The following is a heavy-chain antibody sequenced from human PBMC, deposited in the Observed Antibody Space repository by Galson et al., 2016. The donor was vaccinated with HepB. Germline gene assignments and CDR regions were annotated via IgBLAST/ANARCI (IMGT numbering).Heavy chain of an antibody. V-gene: IGHV3-74*01. D-gene: IGHD3-10*01. CDR3: ARDPLLWGHWFDP. J-gene: IGHJ5*02. Sequence: SLRLSCAASGFTYSSYWMHWVRQSPEEGLVWVSHINSDGSTTAYAASVKGRFTISRDNAKKTLYLQMNSLRVEDTAVYYCARDPLLWGHWFDPGAREPWSPSPQ. CDR2: INSDGSTT. CDR1: GFTYSSYW.